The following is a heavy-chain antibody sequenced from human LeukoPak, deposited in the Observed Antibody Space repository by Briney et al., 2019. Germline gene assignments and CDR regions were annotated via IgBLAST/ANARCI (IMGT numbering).Heavy chain of an antibody. CDR3: AREVHSSSWYLWFDP. J-gene: IGHJ5*02. D-gene: IGHD6-13*01. V-gene: IGHV4-4*07. Sequence: PSETLSLTCTVSGGSISNYYWSWIRQPAGKGLEWIGRIYTSGTTHYNPSLKSRVTISVDTSKNQFSLKLSSVTAADTAVYYCAREVHSSSWYLWFDPWGQGTLVTVSS. CDR2: IYTSGTT. CDR1: GGSISNYY.